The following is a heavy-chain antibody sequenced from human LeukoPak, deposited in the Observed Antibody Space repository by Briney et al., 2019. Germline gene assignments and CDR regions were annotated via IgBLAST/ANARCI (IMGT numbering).Heavy chain of an antibody. V-gene: IGHV1-2*06. D-gene: IGHD6-19*01. CDR1: GYTFTGYY. CDR2: INPNSGGT. J-gene: IGHJ4*02. CDR3: AITYSSVAFDY. Sequence: ASVKVSCKASGYTFTGYYMHWVRQAPGQGLEWMGRINPNSGGTNYAQKFQGRVTMTRDTSISTAYMELSRLRSDDTAVYCCAITYSSVAFDYWGQGTLVTVSS.